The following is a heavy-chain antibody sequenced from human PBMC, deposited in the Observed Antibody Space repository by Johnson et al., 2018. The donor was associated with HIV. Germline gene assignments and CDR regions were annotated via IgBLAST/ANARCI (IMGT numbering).Heavy chain of an antibody. CDR3: ARVRDSSGCPIDAFNI. Sequence: QVQLVESGGGLVKPGRSLRLSCAASGFTFSDYYMSWIRQAPGKGLEWVSYISSSGSTIYYADSVKGRFTISRDNARNSLYLQMNSLSSEDTAVYYCARVRDSSGCPIDAFNIWGQGTVVIVSS. V-gene: IGHV3-11*04. J-gene: IGHJ3*02. CDR2: ISSSGSTI. D-gene: IGHD6-19*01. CDR1: GFTFSDYY.